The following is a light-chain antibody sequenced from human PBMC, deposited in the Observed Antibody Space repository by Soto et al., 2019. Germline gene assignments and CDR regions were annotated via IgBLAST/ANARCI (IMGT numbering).Light chain of an antibody. CDR1: RSNIGSNT. CDR3: AAWDDSLNGSYV. V-gene: IGLV1-44*01. J-gene: IGLJ1*01. Sequence: QSVLTEPPSASGTPGQRVTISCSGSRSNIGSNTVNWYQQLPGTAPKLLIYSNNQRPSGVPDRFSGSKSGTSASLAISGLQSEDEADYYCAAWDDSLNGSYVFGPGTKLTVL. CDR2: SNN.